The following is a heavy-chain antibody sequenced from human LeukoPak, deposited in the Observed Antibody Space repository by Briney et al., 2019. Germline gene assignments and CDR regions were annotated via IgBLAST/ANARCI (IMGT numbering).Heavy chain of an antibody. V-gene: IGHV4-59*08. Sequence: SETLSLTCTVSGASITSYYWSWIRQPPGKGLEWIGYIYNSGSTNYNPSLKSRLTISVDTSKNQFSLRLSSVTAAGTALYFCAGDLRVGCGMDVWGQGTTVTVSS. CDR2: IYNSGST. CDR1: GASITSYY. J-gene: IGHJ6*02. D-gene: IGHD2-21*02. CDR3: AGDLRVGCGMDV.